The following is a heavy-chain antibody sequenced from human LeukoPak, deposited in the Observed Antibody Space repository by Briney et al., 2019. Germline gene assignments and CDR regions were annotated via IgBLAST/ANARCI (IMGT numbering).Heavy chain of an antibody. CDR1: GFSLSTSGVA. V-gene: IGHV2-5*02. Sequence: SGPTLLKPTQTLRFTCTFSGFSLSTSGVAVGWIRQPPGKALEWLALMYWDDDKRYSPSLKSRLTVTKDTSKNQVVLTMTNMDPVDTATYYCAHNGDDSSRNWFDTWGQGILVTVSS. CDR2: MYWDDDK. J-gene: IGHJ5*02. D-gene: IGHD6-13*01. CDR3: AHNGDDSSRNWFDT.